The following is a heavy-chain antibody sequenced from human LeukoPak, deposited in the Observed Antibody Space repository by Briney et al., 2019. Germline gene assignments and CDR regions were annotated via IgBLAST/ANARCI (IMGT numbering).Heavy chain of an antibody. J-gene: IGHJ1*01. Sequence: GGSLRLSCAASGFTFSSYWMSWVRQAPGKGLEWVANIKQDGSEKYYVDSVKGRFTISRDNAKNSLYLQMNSLRAEDTAVYYCARLSSSWSKRVYFQHWGQGTLVTVSS. CDR3: ARLSSSWSKRVYFQH. V-gene: IGHV3-7*01. CDR2: IKQDGSEK. CDR1: GFTFSSYW. D-gene: IGHD6-13*01.